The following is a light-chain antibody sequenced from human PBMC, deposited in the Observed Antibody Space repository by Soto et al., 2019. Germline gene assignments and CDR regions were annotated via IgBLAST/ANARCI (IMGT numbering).Light chain of an antibody. CDR3: QQYDSYSWT. V-gene: IGKV1-5*01. J-gene: IGKJ1*01. CDR1: QGIRSA. Sequence: DIQMTQSPSTLSASVGDRVTITCRTSQGIRSALGWYQQKPGKAPKLLIYDASSLESGVPSRFSGSGSGTEFTLTISSLQPDDFATYYCQQYDSYSWTFGQGTKVDIK. CDR2: DAS.